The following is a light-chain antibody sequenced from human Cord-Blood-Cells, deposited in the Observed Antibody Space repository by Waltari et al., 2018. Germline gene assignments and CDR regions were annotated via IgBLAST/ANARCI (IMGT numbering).Light chain of an antibody. Sequence: QPALTQPASATGSPGQSITIPCHGTSSDVCGYTYASWYQQHPGKAPKLMIYEVSNRPSGVSNRFSGSKSGNTASLTISGLQAEDEADYYCSSYTSSSTLVFGTGTKVTVL. CDR2: EVS. CDR1: SSDVCGYTY. V-gene: IGLV2-14*01. CDR3: SSYTSSSTLV. J-gene: IGLJ1*01.